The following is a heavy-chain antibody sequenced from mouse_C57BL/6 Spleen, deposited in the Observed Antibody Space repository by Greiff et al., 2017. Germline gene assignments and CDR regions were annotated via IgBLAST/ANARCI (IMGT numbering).Heavy chain of an antibody. CDR3: ARHLLLLPPFAY. D-gene: IGHD1-1*01. CDR2: ISSGGSYT. J-gene: IGHJ3*01. CDR1: GFTFSSYG. Sequence: DVKLVESGGDLVKPGGSLKLSCAASGFTFSSYGMSWVRQTPDKRLEWVATISSGGSYTYYPDRVQGRFTISRDNAKNTLYLQMSSLKSEDTAMYYCARHLLLLPPFAYWGQGTLVTVSA. V-gene: IGHV5-6*02.